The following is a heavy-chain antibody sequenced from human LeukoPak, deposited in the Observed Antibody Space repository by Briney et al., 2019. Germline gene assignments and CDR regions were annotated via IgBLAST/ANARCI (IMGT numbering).Heavy chain of an antibody. CDR3: ARGAGDYYDRSGIDS. V-gene: IGHV4-31*03. CDR1: GGAVSSAGYY. D-gene: IGHD3-22*01. Sequence: SETLSLTCTVSGGAVSSAGYYWTWVRQHPGKGPEWIGYIYHSGSTSYNPSLKSRVTMSVDTSKNQFSLQMRSVTAADTAVYFCARGAGDYYDRSGIDSWGQGTLVTVSS. CDR2: IYHSGST. J-gene: IGHJ4*02.